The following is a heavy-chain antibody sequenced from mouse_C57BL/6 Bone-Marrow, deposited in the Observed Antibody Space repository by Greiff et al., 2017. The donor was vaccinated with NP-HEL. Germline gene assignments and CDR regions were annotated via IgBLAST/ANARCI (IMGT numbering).Heavy chain of an antibody. J-gene: IGHJ3*01. V-gene: IGHV5-6*01. CDR3: ARQTGTGFAY. CDR1: GFTFSSYG. CDR2: ISSGGSYT. Sequence: VQGVESGGDLVKPGGSLKLSCAASGFTFSSYGMSWVRQTPDKRLEWVATISSGGSYTYYPDSVKGRFTISRDNAKNTLYLQMSSLKSEDTAMYYCARQTGTGFAYWGQGTLVTVSA. D-gene: IGHD4-1*01.